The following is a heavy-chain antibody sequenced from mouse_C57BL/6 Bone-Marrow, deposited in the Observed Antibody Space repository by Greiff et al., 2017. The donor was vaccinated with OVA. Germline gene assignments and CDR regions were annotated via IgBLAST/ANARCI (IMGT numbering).Heavy chain of an antibody. CDR3: ARQDPNYYGSSYGWFAY. CDR2: ISNLAYSI. D-gene: IGHD1-1*01. Sequence: EVQVVESGGGLVQPGGSLKLSCAASGFTFSDYGMAWVRQAPRKGPEWVAFISNLAYSIYYADTVTGRFTISRENAKNTLYLEMSGLRSEDTAMYYCARQDPNYYGSSYGWFAYWGQGTLVTVSA. CDR1: GFTFSDYG. V-gene: IGHV5-15*01. J-gene: IGHJ3*01.